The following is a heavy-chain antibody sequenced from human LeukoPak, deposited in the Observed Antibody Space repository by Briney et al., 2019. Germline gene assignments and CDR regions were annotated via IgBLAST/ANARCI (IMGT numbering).Heavy chain of an antibody. Sequence: GGSLRLSCAASGFTFSSYAMRWVRQAPGKGLEGVSTITGCGGSKFYADSVKGRFTISRDNSKNTLYLQMNSLRADDTAVYYCAKRGDEKLLHKCYFDYWGQGTLVTVSS. D-gene: IGHD2-15*01. V-gene: IGHV3-23*01. CDR2: ITGCGGSK. J-gene: IGHJ4*02. CDR1: GFTFSSYA. CDR3: AKRGDEKLLHKCYFDY.